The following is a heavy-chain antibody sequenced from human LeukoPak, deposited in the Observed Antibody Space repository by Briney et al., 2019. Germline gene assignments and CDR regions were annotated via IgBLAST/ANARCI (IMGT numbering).Heavy chain of an antibody. CDR1: GFTFSSYW. V-gene: IGHV3-7*01. CDR2: IKQDGSEK. CDR3: ARVPEFADIFDAFDI. Sequence: HTGGSLRLSYAASGFTFSSYWMSWVRQAPGKGLEWVANIKQDGSEKYYVDSVKGRFTISRDNAKNSLYLQMNSLRAEDTAVYYCARVPEFADIFDAFDIWGQGTMVTVSS. D-gene: IGHD1-14*01. J-gene: IGHJ3*02.